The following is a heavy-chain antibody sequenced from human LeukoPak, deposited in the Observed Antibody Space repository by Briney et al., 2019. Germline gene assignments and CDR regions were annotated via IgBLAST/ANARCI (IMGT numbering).Heavy chain of an antibody. CDR3: ARGLNQYYFDS. V-gene: IGHV4-4*07. CDR1: GGSISNSY. D-gene: IGHD1-14*01. CDR2: SHTSGST. J-gene: IGHJ4*02. Sequence: SETLSLTCNVSGGSISNSYWNWIRRPAGKGLEWIGRSHTSGSTYYIPSLKRRVTMSLDTSNNHFSLKLTSVTAADTALYYCARGLNQYYFDSWGQGILVTVSS.